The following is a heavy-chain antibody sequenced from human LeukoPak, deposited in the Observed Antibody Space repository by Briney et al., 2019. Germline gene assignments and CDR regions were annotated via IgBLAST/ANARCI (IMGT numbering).Heavy chain of an antibody. Sequence: SETLSLTCTVSGGSMTSYYWSWIRQPPGKGLEWIGNIYYTGSTNYNPSLKSRVTMSVDSSKGQLSLKLPSLTAADSAVYYCARRSTLETFFVSWGRGTAVIVSS. J-gene: IGHJ4*02. CDR1: GGSMTSYY. V-gene: IGHV4-59*08. CDR3: ARRSTLETFFVS. D-gene: IGHD6-6*01. CDR2: IYYTGST.